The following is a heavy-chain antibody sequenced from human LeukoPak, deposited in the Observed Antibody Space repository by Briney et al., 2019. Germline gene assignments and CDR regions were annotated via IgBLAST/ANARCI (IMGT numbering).Heavy chain of an antibody. CDR1: GFTVSSNY. J-gene: IGHJ6*02. Sequence: GGSLRLSCAASGFTVSSNYMSWVRQAPGEGLEWVSVIHSGGSTYYADSVKGRFTISRDNSKNTLYLQMNSLRAEDTAVYYCARDTWPNSFYGMDVWGQGTTVTVSS. CDR3: ARDTWPNSFYGMDV. CDR2: IHSGGST. V-gene: IGHV3-66*01. D-gene: IGHD1-1*01.